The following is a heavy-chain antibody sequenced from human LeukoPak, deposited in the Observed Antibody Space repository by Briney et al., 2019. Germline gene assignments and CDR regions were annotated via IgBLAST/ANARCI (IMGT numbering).Heavy chain of an antibody. V-gene: IGHV3-15*01. CDR1: GFIFSKAW. CDR2: IKPKTDDGTT. D-gene: IGHD3-16*01. J-gene: IGHJ4*02. CDR3: TSALNLVLGELLGY. Sequence: PGGSLRLSCAASGFIFSKAWMAWVRQAPGKGLEWVGHIKPKTDDGTTDYAAPVKGRFTISRDHSKSTLYLQMNSLNTEDTAVYFCTSALNLVLGELLGYWGQGTLVTVSS.